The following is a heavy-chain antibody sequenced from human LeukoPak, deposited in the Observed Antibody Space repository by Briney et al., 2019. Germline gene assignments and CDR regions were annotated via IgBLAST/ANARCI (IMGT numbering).Heavy chain of an antibody. CDR2: NT. D-gene: IGHD3-22*01. V-gene: IGHV1-18*01. Sequence: NTNYAQKFQDRVTMTTDTSTSTAYMELRSLRSDDTAVYYCARDLSPDYYDSSGPLGVAFDIWGQGTMVTVSS. J-gene: IGHJ3*02. CDR3: ARDLSPDYYDSSGPLGVAFDI.